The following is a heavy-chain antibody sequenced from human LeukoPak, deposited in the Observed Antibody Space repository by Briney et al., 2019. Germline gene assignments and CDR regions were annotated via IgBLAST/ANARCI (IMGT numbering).Heavy chain of an antibody. CDR1: GFIVSVSY. CDR3: AKEAGTYFDY. Sequence: GGSLRLSCAASGFIVSVSYMSWVRQAPGKGLEWVSVIYSSGSTYYADSVKGRFTVSRDNSKNTLYLQMNSLRAEDTAVYYCAKEAGTYFDYWGQGTLVTVSS. CDR2: IYSSGST. V-gene: IGHV3-53*01. J-gene: IGHJ4*02.